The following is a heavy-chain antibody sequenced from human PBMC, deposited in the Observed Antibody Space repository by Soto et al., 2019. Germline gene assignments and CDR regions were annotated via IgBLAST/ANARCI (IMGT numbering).Heavy chain of an antibody. CDR1: GFTFSSYA. J-gene: IGHJ6*02. V-gene: IGHV3-23*01. CDR2: ISGSGGST. D-gene: IGHD6-25*01. Sequence: PGGSLRLSCAASGFTFSSYAMSWVRQAPGKGLEWVSAISGSGGSTYYADSVKGRFTISRDNSKNTLYLQMNSLRAEDTAVYYCARSQHSGYSSYYYYGMDVWGQGTTVTVSS. CDR3: ARSQHSGYSSYYYYGMDV.